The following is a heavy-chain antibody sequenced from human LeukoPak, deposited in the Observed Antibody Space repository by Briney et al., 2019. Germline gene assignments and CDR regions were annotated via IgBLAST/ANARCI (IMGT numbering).Heavy chain of an antibody. CDR3: ARSRHHYYGSGSLPYYGMDV. D-gene: IGHD3-10*01. J-gene: IGHJ6*04. CDR1: GSTFSSYA. Sequence: ASVKVSCKASGSTFSSYAISWVRQAPGQGLEWMGGIIPIFGTANYAQKFQGRVTITADESTSTAYMELSSLRSEDTAAYYCARSRHHYYGSGSLPYYGMDVWGKGTTVTVSS. CDR2: IIPIFGTA. V-gene: IGHV1-69*13.